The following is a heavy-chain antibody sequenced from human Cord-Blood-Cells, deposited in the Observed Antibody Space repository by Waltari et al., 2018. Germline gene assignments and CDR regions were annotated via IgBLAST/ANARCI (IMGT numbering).Heavy chain of an antibody. CDR3: ARAYSSGWYIDY. CDR2: IIPIFSTA. D-gene: IGHD6-19*01. J-gene: IGHJ4*02. Sequence: QVQLVQSGAEVKKPGSSVKVSCKGSGGTFSSYAIRWVRQAPGQGLEWMGGIIPIFSTADYAQKFQGRVTITADESTSTAYMELGILRSEYTAVYYCARAYSSGWYIDYWGQGTLVTVSS. CDR1: GGTFSSYA. V-gene: IGHV1-69*01.